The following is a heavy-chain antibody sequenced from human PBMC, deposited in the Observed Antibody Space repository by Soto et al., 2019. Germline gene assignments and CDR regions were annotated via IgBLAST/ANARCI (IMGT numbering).Heavy chain of an antibody. Sequence: QVQLVQSGAEVKKPGASVKVSCKASGYTFTANYLHWVRQAPGQGLEWMGWINPNSGATNYAQRVQDWVTMTRDTALSTAYMELSRLTFDDTAVYYCAREITSSWMDVWGQGTTVTVSS. D-gene: IGHD6-13*01. CDR2: INPNSGAT. CDR3: AREITSSWMDV. V-gene: IGHV1-2*04. CDR1: GYTFTANY. J-gene: IGHJ6*02.